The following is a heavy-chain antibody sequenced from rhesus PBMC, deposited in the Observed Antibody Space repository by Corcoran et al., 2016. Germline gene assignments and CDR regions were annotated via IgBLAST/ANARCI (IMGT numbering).Heavy chain of an antibody. Sequence: QVQLQESGPGLVKPSETLSLTCAVSGYSISIGYYWNWIRQPPGKGLEWIGSIYGSGGSNYLNPSLKSRVTLSVDTSKNQFSLKVSSVTAADTAVYYCARNNHYHTYFDYWGQGVLVTVSS. CDR1: GYSISIGYY. D-gene: IGHD3-9*01. CDR3: ARNNHYHTYFDY. V-gene: IGHV4S14*01. CDR2: IYGSGGSN. J-gene: IGHJ4*01.